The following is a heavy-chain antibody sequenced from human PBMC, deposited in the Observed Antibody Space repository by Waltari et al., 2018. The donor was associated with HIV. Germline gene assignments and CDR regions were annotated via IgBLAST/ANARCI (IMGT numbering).Heavy chain of an antibody. D-gene: IGHD2-15*01. CDR2: FSVSGDP. J-gene: IGHJ6*02. CDR3: ASAVGGKDLDV. Sequence: EVQVLESGGGLVQPGGSLRISCAASGLPFRNYAMGWVRQVPGKGLEWVSGFSVSGDPYYADSVKGRFTISRDNSKNTVYQEMNRLRVEDTAVYYCASAVGGKDLDVWGQGTTVIVSS. CDR1: GLPFRNYA. V-gene: IGHV3-23*01.